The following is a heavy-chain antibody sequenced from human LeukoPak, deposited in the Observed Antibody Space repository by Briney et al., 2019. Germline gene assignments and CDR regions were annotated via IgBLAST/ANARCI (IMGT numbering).Heavy chain of an antibody. D-gene: IGHD3-9*01. J-gene: IGHJ6*03. CDR2: MNPNSGNT. Sequence: ASVKVSCKASGYTFTSYDINWVRQATGQGLEWMGWMNPNSGNTGYAQKFQGRVTITRNTSISTAYMGLSSLRSEDTAVYYCARVPLLLRYFDWLSSVPYYYYMDVWGKGTTVTVSS. CDR1: GYTFTSYD. CDR3: ARVPLLLRYFDWLSSVPYYYYMDV. V-gene: IGHV1-8*03.